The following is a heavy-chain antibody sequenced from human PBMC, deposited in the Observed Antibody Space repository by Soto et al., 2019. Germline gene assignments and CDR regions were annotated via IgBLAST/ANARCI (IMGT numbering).Heavy chain of an antibody. CDR1: GYTFTSYG. D-gene: IGHD3-22*01. J-gene: IGHJ5*02. Sequence: ASAKVSCKASGYTFTSYGISWVRQAPGQGLEWMGWISAYNGNTNYARKLQGRVTMTTDTSTSTAYMELRSLRSDDTAVYYCARDLKYYYDSSGYYPNWFDPWGQGTLVTVSS. CDR2: ISAYNGNT. V-gene: IGHV1-18*04. CDR3: ARDLKYYYDSSGYYPNWFDP.